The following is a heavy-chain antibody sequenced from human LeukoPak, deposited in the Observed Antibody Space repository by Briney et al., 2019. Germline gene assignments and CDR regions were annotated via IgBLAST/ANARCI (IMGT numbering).Heavy chain of an antibody. D-gene: IGHD1-26*01. J-gene: IGHJ4*02. CDR3: ARLRVSGSYLYYFDY. V-gene: IGHV4-4*09. Sequence: SETLSLTCAVYGGSFSGYYWSWIRQPPGKGLEWIGYILTSGTTNYNPSLKSRLTISVDTSKNQFTLKLSSVTAADTAVYYCARLRVSGSYLYYFDYWGQGTLVTVSS. CDR1: GGSFSGYY. CDR2: ILTSGTT.